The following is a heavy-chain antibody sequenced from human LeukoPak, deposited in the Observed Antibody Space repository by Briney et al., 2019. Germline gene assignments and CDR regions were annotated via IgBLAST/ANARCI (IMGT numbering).Heavy chain of an antibody. CDR3: ARGRVSSSTWYSTYYYYFYMDV. Sequence: LRLSCAASGFTFDNYGMTWVRQVPGKGLEWIGYVDHTGSTNFNPSLNGRVSISRDTSKNLFSLRLRSVTAADTAVYFCARGRVSSSTWYSTYYYYFYMDVWGKGTAVTVSS. V-gene: IGHV4-59*01. D-gene: IGHD1-1*01. CDR2: VDHTGST. CDR1: GFTFDNYG. J-gene: IGHJ6*03.